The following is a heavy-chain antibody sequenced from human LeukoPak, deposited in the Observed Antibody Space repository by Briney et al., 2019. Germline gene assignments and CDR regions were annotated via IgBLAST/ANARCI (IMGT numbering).Heavy chain of an antibody. CDR3: ARDLTTVTTLGWFDP. CDR1: GFTFSSYA. V-gene: IGHV3-30*01. D-gene: IGHD4-17*01. J-gene: IGHJ5*02. CDR2: ISYDGSNK. Sequence: GGSLRLSCAASGFTFSSYAMHWVRQAPGKGLEWVAVISYDGSNKYYADSVKGRFTISRDNSKNTLYLQMNSLRAEDTAVYYCARDLTTVTTLGWFDPWGQGTLVTVSS.